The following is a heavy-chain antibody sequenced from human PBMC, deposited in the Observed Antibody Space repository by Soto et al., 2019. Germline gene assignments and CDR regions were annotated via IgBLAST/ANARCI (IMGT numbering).Heavy chain of an antibody. J-gene: IGHJ4*02. CDR1: RFSRSTDW. CDR3: ARDLGKYDRHYFDN. Sequence: VQLVESGGGLVQPGGSLRLSCEASRFSRSTDWMYWVRQAPGKGLMWVSRINSDGGIINYADSVKGRFTISRDNAKNTLYLQMNSLRTDDTAVYYCARDLGKYDRHYFDNWGQGTLVTVSS. CDR2: INSDGGII. D-gene: IGHD3-9*01. V-gene: IGHV3-74*01.